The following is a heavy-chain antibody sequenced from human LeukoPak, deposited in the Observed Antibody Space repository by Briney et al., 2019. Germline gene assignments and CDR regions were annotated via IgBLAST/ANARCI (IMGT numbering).Heavy chain of an antibody. CDR1: GYTFTSYG. J-gene: IGHJ5*02. D-gene: IGHD6-13*01. CDR2: ISAYNGNT. Sequence: ASVKVSYKASGYTFTSYGISWVRQAPGQGLEWMGWISAYNGNTNYAQKLQGRVTMTTDTSTSTAYMELRSLRSDDTAVYYCARTARYSSSSQPHWFDPWGQGTLVTVSS. CDR3: ARTARYSSSSQPHWFDP. V-gene: IGHV1-18*01.